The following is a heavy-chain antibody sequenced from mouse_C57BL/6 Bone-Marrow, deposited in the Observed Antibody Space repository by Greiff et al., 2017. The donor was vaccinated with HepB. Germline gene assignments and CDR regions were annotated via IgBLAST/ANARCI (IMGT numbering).Heavy chain of an antibody. CDR1: GYAFTNYL. CDR3: ASLYYYGSSWFAY. V-gene: IGHV1-54*01. J-gene: IGHJ3*01. CDR2: INPGSGGT. D-gene: IGHD1-1*01. Sequence: VKLMESGAELVRPGTSVKVSCKASGYAFTNYLIEWVKQRPGQGLEWIGVINPGSGGTNYNEKFKGKATLTADKSSSTAYMQLSSLTSEDSAVYFCASLYYYGSSWFAYWGQGTLVTVSA.